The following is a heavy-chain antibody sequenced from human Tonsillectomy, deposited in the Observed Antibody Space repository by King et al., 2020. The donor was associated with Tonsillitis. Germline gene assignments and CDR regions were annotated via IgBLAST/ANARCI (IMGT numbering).Heavy chain of an antibody. J-gene: IGHJ2*01. CDR2: IIPIFGTT. CDR1: RDTFSSYG. V-gene: IGHV1-69*01. CDR3: ARDLVYRAVAEYWYFDL. Sequence: HEQLVQSGAEVKKPGSSVKVSCKASRDTFSSYGISWVRQAPGQGLEWMGGIIPIFGTTNYAQKFQDRVTITADESTSTAYMEVTNLRSDDTAVYYCARDLVYRAVAEYWYFDLWGRGTLVTVSS. D-gene: IGHD6-19*01.